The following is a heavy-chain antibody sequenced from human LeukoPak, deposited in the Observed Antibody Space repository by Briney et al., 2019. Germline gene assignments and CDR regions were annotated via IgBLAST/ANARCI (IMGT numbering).Heavy chain of an antibody. V-gene: IGHV1-18*04. CDR2: VSPYTQNT. J-gene: IGHJ5*02. D-gene: IGHD1-1*01. CDR3: ARDEDIPTYPNWIDT. CDR1: GYTFTGYY. Sequence: ASVKVSCKASGYTFTGYYMHWVRQAPGQGLEWMGWVSPYTQNTNFAQKFQGRVTLTADISTNIAYMELRSLRSDDTAVYYCARDEDIPTYPNWIDTWGQGTLVTVSS.